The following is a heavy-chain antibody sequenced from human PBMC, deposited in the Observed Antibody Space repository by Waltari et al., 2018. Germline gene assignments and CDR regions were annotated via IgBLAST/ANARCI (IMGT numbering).Heavy chain of an antibody. CDR3: ARSQSMDV. CDR2: INRDGSST. V-gene: IGHV3-74*01. CDR1: GFPFIDYW. Sequence: EVQLVESGGGLVQPGGSLRLSCGVSGFPFIDYWVYWGRQAPGKGLVWVSRINRDGSSTDYADSVKGRFTISRDNAKNTLYLQMNGLRAEDTAVYYCARSQSMDVWGRGSTVIVSS. J-gene: IGHJ6*03.